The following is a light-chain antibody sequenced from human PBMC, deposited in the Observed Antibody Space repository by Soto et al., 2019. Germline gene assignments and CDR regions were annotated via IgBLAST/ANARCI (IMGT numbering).Light chain of an antibody. J-gene: IGKJ2*01. CDR3: QQYGSLPRT. CDR1: QSVSSSY. CDR2: GGS. V-gene: IGKV3-20*01. Sequence: EIVLTQSPGTLSLSPGERATLSCRASQSVSSSYLGWYQQKPGQAPRLLIYGGSSRATGIPDRFSGSGFGTDFTLTISRLEPEDFAVYYCQQYGSLPRTFGQGTKLEIK.